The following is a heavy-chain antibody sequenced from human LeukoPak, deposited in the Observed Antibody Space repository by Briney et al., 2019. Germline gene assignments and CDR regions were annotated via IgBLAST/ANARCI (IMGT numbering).Heavy chain of an antibody. V-gene: IGHV3-21*01. CDR3: AREGTSSGLPTGPLFGY. D-gene: IGHD1-14*01. CDR1: GCTFSSYS. CDR2: ISSSSSYI. Sequence: GGSLRLSCAASGCTFSSYSMNRVRQAPGKGLEWVSSISSSSSYIYYADSVKGRFTISRDNAKNSLYLQMNSLRAEDTAVYYCAREGTSSGLPTGPLFGYWGQGTLVTVSS. J-gene: IGHJ4*02.